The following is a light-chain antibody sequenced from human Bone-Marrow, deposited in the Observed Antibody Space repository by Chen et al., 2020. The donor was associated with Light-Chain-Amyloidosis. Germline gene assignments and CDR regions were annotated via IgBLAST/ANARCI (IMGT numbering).Light chain of an antibody. J-gene: IGLJ3*02. CDR1: SGSIATNN. CDR3: QSYQGSSQGV. V-gene: IGLV6-57*01. Sequence: NFMLTQPHSVSEYPGKTVIISCTRSSGSIATNNVQGYQQRPGRSPTTVIEEDDQRPPGVPYRFSGSIDRSSNSASLTISGLKTEDEADYYCQSYQGSSQGVFGGGTKLTVL. CDR2: EDD.